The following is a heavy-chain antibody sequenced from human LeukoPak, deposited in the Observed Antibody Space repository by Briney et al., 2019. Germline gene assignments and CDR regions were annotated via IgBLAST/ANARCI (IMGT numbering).Heavy chain of an antibody. CDR2: IYTSGST. D-gene: IGHD1-26*01. J-gene: IGHJ4*02. CDR3: ARFRGSGSYFSGLDYFDY. CDR1: GGSISSYY. V-gene: IGHV4-4*07. Sequence: SETLSLTCTVSGGSISSYYWSWIRQPAGKGLEWIGRIYTSGSTNYNPSLKSRVTMSVDTSKNQFSLKLSSVTAADTAVYYCARFRGSGSYFSGLDYFDYWGQGTLVTVSS.